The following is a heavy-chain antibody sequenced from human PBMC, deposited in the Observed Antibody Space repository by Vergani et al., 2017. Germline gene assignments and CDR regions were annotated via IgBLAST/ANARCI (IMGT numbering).Heavy chain of an antibody. Sequence: EVQLVESGGGLVQPGGSLRLSCAASGFTFSSYSMNWVRQAPGKGLEGVSYISSSSRTIYYADSVKGRFTISRDNAKNSLYLQMNSLRAEDTAVYYCARDQRLPLDYWGQGTLVTVSS. CDR3: ARDQRLPLDY. CDR1: GFTFSSYS. CDR2: ISSSSRTI. V-gene: IGHV3-48*04. J-gene: IGHJ4*02. D-gene: IGHD4-11*01.